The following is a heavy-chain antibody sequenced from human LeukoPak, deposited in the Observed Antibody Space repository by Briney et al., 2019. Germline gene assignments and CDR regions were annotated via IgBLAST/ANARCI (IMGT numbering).Heavy chain of an antibody. V-gene: IGHV3-9*01. Sequence: PGRSLRLSCAASGFTFDDYAMHWVRQAPGKGLEWVSGISWNSGSIGYADSVKGRFTISRDNAKNSLYLQMNSLRAEDTALYYCAKDSGGYCSSTSCYSYYYYYGMDVWGQGTTVTVSS. J-gene: IGHJ6*02. D-gene: IGHD2-2*03. CDR1: GFTFDDYA. CDR3: AKDSGGYCSSTSCYSYYYYYGMDV. CDR2: ISWNSGSI.